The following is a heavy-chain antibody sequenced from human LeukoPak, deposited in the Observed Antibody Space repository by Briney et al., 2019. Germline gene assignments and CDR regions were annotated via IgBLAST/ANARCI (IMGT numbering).Heavy chain of an antibody. V-gene: IGHV4-59*12. D-gene: IGHD1-26*01. Sequence: PSETLSLTCTVSGDSMSDYFWTWIRQPPGKGLEWIGYAADSGSTNYNPSLKSRVTISVDKSKNQFSLKLSSVTAADTAVYYCARDRWELRREGFDYWGQGTLVTVSS. CDR3: ARDRWELRREGFDY. J-gene: IGHJ4*02. CDR1: GDSMSDYF. CDR2: AADSGST.